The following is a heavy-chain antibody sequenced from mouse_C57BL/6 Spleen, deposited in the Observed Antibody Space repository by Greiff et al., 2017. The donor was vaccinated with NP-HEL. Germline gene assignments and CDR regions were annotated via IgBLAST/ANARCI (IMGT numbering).Heavy chain of an antibody. CDR1: GYAFSSYW. D-gene: IGHD2-3*01. V-gene: IGHV1-80*01. Sequence: VQLQQSGAELVKPGASVKISCKASGYAFSSYWMNWVKQRPGKGLEWIGQIYPGDGDTNYNGKFKGKATLTADKSSSTAYMQLSSLTSEDSAVYFCARPFYDGYYWYFDVWGTGTTVTVSS. CDR2: IYPGDGDT. CDR3: ARPFYDGYYWYFDV. J-gene: IGHJ1*03.